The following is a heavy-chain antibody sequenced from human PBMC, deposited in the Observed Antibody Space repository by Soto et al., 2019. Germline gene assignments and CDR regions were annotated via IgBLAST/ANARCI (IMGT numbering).Heavy chain of an antibody. J-gene: IGHJ6*02. CDR1: GFTFSSYW. Sequence: GGSLRLSCAASGFTFSSYWMSWVRQAPGKGLEWVANIKQDGSEKYYVDSVKGRFTISRDNAKNSLYPQMNSLRAEDTAVYYCARGAYCGGDCYSGDYYYYGMDVWGQGTTVTVSS. V-gene: IGHV3-7*01. CDR3: ARGAYCGGDCYSGDYYYYGMDV. CDR2: IKQDGSEK. D-gene: IGHD2-21*02.